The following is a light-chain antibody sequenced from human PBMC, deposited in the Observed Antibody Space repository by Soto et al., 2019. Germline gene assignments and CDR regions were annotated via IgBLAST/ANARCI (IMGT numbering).Light chain of an antibody. V-gene: IGLV1-47*01. J-gene: IGLJ3*02. Sequence: QSVLTQPPSASRTPGQRVTISCSGSSSNIGDSYGYWFQQLPGTAPKLLIYRNNQRPSGVPDRFSGSKSGTSASLAISGLRPEDEANYYCATWDDSLRGWVFGGGTKLTVL. CDR2: RNN. CDR3: ATWDDSLRGWV. CDR1: SSNIGDSY.